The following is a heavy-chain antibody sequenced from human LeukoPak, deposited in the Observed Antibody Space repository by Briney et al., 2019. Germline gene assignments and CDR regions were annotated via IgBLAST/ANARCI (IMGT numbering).Heavy chain of an antibody. J-gene: IGHJ4*02. CDR2: INNSGST. D-gene: IGHD2-15*01. Sequence: SETLSLTCTVSGDSISSYYWSWIRQTPEKGLEWIGYINNSGSTRYNPSLKSRVTISVDASKNQFSLKLSSVTAADTAVYYCARHSNGGDCSGGSCYVFDYWGQGTLVTVSS. CDR3: ARHSNGGDCSGGSCYVFDY. CDR1: GDSISSYY. V-gene: IGHV4-59*08.